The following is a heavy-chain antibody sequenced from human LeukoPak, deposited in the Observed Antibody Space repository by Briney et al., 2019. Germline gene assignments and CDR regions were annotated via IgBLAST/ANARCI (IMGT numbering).Heavy chain of an antibody. CDR3: ARFRSGSDYFDY. Sequence: SETLSLTCTVSGGSISSYYWSWIRQPPGKGLEWIGYIYYSGSTNYNPSLKSRVTISVDTSKNQFSLKLSSVTAADTAVYYCARFRSGSDYFDYWGQGTLVTVSS. CDR1: GGSISSYY. V-gene: IGHV4-59*01. J-gene: IGHJ4*02. CDR2: IYYSGST. D-gene: IGHD3-10*01.